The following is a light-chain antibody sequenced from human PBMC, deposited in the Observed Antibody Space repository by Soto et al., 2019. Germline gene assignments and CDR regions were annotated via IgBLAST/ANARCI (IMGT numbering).Light chain of an antibody. Sequence: DIVMTQSPDSLAVSLGERATINCKSSQNVLYSSNNKNYLAWYQQKPGQSPKLLIYWASTRESGVPDRFSGSGSGTDFTLTISSLQSEDVAVYYCQQYYSNPFTFGPGTKVDIK. CDR1: QNVLYSSNNKNY. CDR3: QQYYSNPFT. J-gene: IGKJ3*01. V-gene: IGKV4-1*01. CDR2: WAS.